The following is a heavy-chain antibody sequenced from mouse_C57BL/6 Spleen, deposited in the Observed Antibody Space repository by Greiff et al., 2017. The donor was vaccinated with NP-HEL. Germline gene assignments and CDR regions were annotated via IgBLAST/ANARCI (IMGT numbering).Heavy chain of an antibody. Sequence: VQLQQSGPELVKPGASVKMSCKASGYTFTDYNMHWVKQSHGKSLEWIGYINPNNGGTSYNQKFKVKATLTVNKSSRPAYMELRSLTSEDSAVYYCARGDGYGAWFAYWGQGTLVTVSA. CDR1: GYTFTDYN. V-gene: IGHV1-22*01. CDR2: INPNNGGT. J-gene: IGHJ3*01. D-gene: IGHD2-2*01. CDR3: ARGDGYGAWFAY.